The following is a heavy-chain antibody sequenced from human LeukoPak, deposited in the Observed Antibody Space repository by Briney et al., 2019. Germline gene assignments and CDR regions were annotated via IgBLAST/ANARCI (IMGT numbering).Heavy chain of an antibody. CDR2: IRSKANSYAT. CDR1: GFTFSSYA. J-gene: IGHJ4*02. CDR3: TADTTYYYGSGFRDDY. V-gene: IGHV3-73*01. D-gene: IGHD3-10*01. Sequence: GGSLRLSCAASGFTFSSYAMSWVRQASGKGLEWVGRIRSKANSYATAYAASVKGRFTISRDDSKNTAYLQMNSLKTEDTAVYYCTADTTYYYGSGFRDDYWGQGTLVTVSS.